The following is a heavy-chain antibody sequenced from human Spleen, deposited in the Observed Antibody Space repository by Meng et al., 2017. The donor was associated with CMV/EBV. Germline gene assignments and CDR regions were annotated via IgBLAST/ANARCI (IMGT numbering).Heavy chain of an antibody. Sequence: SASPFPRYPIPSARPAPGQGLEWMAWLNPNSGATRYAQKFQGRVTMTGDTSLSTAYMEMSSLRSDDTAVYYCARETDYGGLYWYFDLWGRGTLVTVSS. J-gene: IGHJ2*01. D-gene: IGHD4-23*01. V-gene: IGHV1-2*02. CDR1: ASPFPRYP. CDR3: ARETDYGGLYWYFDL. CDR2: LNPNSGAT.